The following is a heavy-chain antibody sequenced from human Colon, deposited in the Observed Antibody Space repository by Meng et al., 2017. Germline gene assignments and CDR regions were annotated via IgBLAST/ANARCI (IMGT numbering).Heavy chain of an antibody. J-gene: IGHJ6*02. Sequence: GESLKISCAASGITFSTYSMHWVRQAPGKGLEWVASISSSSTYIYYEDSVKGRFIISRDNAKKSLYLQLSSLRAEDTAAYYCARDSSAGRDYYYGMDVWGQGTTVTVSS. CDR1: GITFSTYS. CDR3: ARDSSAGRDYYYGMDV. CDR2: ISSSSTYI. V-gene: IGHV3-21*01. D-gene: IGHD6-6*01.